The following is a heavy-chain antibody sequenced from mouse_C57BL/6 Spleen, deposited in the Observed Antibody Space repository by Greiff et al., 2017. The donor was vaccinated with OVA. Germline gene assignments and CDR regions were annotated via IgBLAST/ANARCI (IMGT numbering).Heavy chain of an antibody. Sequence: EVQRVESGGGLVKPGGSLKLSCAASGFTFSSYTMSWVRQTPEKRLEWVATISGGGGNTYYPDSVKGRFTISRDNAKNTLYLQMSSLRSEDTALYYCARQGYGSLFFDYWGQGTTLTVSS. D-gene: IGHD1-1*01. J-gene: IGHJ2*01. CDR2: ISGGGGNT. CDR1: GFTFSSYT. CDR3: ARQGYGSLFFDY. V-gene: IGHV5-9*01.